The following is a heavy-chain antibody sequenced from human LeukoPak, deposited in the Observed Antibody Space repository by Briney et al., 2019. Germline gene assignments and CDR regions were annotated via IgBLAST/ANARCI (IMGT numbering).Heavy chain of an antibody. CDR1: GGTFSSYA. V-gene: IGHV1-69*13. CDR2: IIPIFGTA. CDR3: ASFATADAFDI. J-gene: IGHJ3*02. Sequence: SVKVSRKASGGTFSSYAISWVRQAPGQGLEWMGGIIPIFGTANYAQKFQGRVTITADESTSTAYMELSSLRSEDTAVYYCASFATADAFDIWGQGTMVTVSS. D-gene: IGHD1-26*01.